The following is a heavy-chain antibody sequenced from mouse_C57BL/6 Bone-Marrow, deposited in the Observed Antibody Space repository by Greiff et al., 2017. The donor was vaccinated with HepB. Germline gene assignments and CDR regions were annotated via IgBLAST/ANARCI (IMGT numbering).Heavy chain of an antibody. CDR1: GFTFSSYT. D-gene: IGHD1-1*01. J-gene: IGHJ3*01. V-gene: IGHV5-9*01. Sequence: EVKVVESGGGLVKPGGSLKLSCAASGFTFSSYTMSWVRQTPEKRLEWVATISGGGGNTYYPDSVKGRFTISRDNAKNTLYLQMSSLRSEDTALYYCAFDYGSRAFAYWGQGTLVTVSA. CDR2: ISGGGGNT. CDR3: AFDYGSRAFAY.